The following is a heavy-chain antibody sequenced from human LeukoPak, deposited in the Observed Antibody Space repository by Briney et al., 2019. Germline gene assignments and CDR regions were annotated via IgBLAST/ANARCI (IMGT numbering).Heavy chain of an antibody. CDR1: GDSITRGRYY. J-gene: IGHJ4*02. D-gene: IGHD1-1*01. Sequence: SETLSITCTVSGDSITRGRYYWSWIRQPAGQELEWIGRIYSSGNTDYHPYIVSLKSRVTSSLDPSKNQFFLDLTSVTAADTAVYYCARSSSDNFFFENWGQGTLVTVSS. V-gene: IGHV4-61*02. CDR2: IYSSGNT. CDR3: ARSSSDNFFFEN.